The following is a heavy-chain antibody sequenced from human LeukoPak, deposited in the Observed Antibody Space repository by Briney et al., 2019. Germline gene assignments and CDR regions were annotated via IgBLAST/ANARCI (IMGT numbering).Heavy chain of an antibody. CDR1: GFTFSRHV. J-gene: IGHJ3*02. Sequence: PGGSLRLSCEASGFTFSRHVMHWVRQSPDKGLEWLAYISFEGTNRFYTPSVKGQFTISRDNSKNTLFLQMNSLRIDDTAVYYCARAHRRAAAGTWAFDTWGQGTMVTVS. CDR3: ARAHRRAAAGTWAFDT. CDR2: ISFEGTNR. V-gene: IGHV3-30*03. D-gene: IGHD6-13*01.